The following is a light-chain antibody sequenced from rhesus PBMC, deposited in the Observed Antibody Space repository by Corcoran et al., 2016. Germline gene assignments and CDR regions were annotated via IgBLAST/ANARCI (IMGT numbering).Light chain of an antibody. V-gene: IGKV1-22*01. CDR3: QQYFSRPYS. Sequence: DIQMTQSPSSLSASVGDTVAITCRASQGIINWLAWYQQKPGKAPKLLINNASTLQRGVPSRFSGSGSVTEFPLTIRSLQSEDFAAYYCQQYFSRPYSFGQGTKVEIK. J-gene: IGKJ2*01. CDR2: NAS. CDR1: QGIINW.